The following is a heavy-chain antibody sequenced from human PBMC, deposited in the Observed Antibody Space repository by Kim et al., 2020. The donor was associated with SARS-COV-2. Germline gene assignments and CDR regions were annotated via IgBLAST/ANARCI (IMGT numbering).Heavy chain of an antibody. Sequence: GGSLRLSCSASGFIFSSYWMSWVRQAPGKGLEWVANIKPDGSDQGYVDSVRGRVTISRDNAKNLLYLQMNSLRGEDTAVYYCVRPIQSGQIWGQGTKVTVSS. CDR2: IKPDGSDQ. J-gene: IGHJ3*02. D-gene: IGHD2-15*01. CDR3: VRPIQSGQI. CDR1: GFIFSSYW. V-gene: IGHV3-7*01.